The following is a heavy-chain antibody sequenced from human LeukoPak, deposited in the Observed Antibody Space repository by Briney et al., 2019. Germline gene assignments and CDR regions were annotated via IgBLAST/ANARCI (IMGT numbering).Heavy chain of an antibody. Sequence: GGSLRLSCAASGFTFSSYAMSWVRQAPGKGLVWVSAISSSGGSTYYADSVKGRFTISRDNAKNTLHLQMNSLRAEDTAVYYCARDGYGILTCYFDYWGQGTVVIVSS. CDR3: ARDGYGILTCYFDY. D-gene: IGHD3-9*01. CDR1: GFTFSSYA. CDR2: ISSSGGST. J-gene: IGHJ4*02. V-gene: IGHV3-23*01.